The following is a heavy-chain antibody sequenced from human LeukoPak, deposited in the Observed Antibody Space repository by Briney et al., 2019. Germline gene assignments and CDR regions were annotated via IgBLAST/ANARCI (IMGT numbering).Heavy chain of an antibody. D-gene: IGHD2-15*01. CDR1: GFAFNSYA. V-gene: IGHV3-30-3*02. Sequence: GGSLRLSCAVSGFAFNSYAMHWVRQAPGEGLEWEAFISHDGSAQSYADSVKGRFTISRDNSKNTLYLQMNSLRAEDTAVFHCAKGGCSGGNCYGGYFDYWGQGTLVTVSS. J-gene: IGHJ4*02. CDR2: ISHDGSAQ. CDR3: AKGGCSGGNCYGGYFDY.